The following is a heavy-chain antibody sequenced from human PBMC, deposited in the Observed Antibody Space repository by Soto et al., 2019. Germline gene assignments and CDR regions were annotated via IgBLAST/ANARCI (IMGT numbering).Heavy chain of an antibody. Sequence: ASVKVSCKASGYTFTGYYMHWVRQAPGQGLEWMGRINPNSGGTNYAQKLQGWVTMTRDTSISTAYMELSRLRSDDTAVYYCARVTTMVRGVRIGTAYDAFDIWGQGTMVTVSS. D-gene: IGHD3-10*01. V-gene: IGHV1-2*04. CDR2: INPNSGGT. CDR3: ARVTTMVRGVRIGTAYDAFDI. CDR1: GYTFTGYY. J-gene: IGHJ3*02.